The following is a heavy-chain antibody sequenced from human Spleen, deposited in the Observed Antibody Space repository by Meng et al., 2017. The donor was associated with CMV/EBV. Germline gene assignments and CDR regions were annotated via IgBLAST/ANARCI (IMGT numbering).Heavy chain of an antibody. V-gene: IGHV4-39*01. CDR3: VRNRYLVGAIAD. Sequence: SETLSLTCTVSDVSISNSSFFWGWIRQPTGKGLEWIGSTYSSGSTYYNPSLKSRVIISVDTSTNQFSLTLNSATATDTALYYCVRNRYLVGAIADWGQGTLVTVSS. J-gene: IGHJ4*02. CDR2: TYSSGST. CDR1: DVSISNSSFF. D-gene: IGHD1-26*01.